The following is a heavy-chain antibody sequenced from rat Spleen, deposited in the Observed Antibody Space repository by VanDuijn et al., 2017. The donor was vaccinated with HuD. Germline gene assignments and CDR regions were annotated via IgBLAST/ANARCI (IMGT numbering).Heavy chain of an antibody. CDR3: AREGIGTTTDY. J-gene: IGHJ2*01. Sequence: QVQLKESGPGLVQPSQTLSLTCTVSGFSLTSYHVHWVRQPPGKGLEWLGVIWNTGGTQYNSALKSRLSISKDTSKSQVFLKINSLQTEDTATYYCAREGIGTTTDYWGQGVMVTVSS. D-gene: IGHD1-5*01. CDR2: IWNTGGT. CDR1: GFSLTSYH. V-gene: IGHV2-41*01.